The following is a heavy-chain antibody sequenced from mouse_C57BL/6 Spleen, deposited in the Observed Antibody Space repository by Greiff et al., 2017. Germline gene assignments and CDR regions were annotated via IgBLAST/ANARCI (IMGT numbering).Heavy chain of an antibody. CDR1: GFTFTDYY. Sequence: EVMLVESGGGLVQPGGSLSLSCAASGFTFTDYYMSWARQPPGKALEWLGFIRNKANGYTTEYSASVQGRFTISRDNSQSILYLQMNALRAEDSATYYCARYIKTGFDYWGQGTTLTVSS. CDR3: ARYIKTGFDY. J-gene: IGHJ2*01. D-gene: IGHD1-3*01. CDR2: IRNKANGYTT. V-gene: IGHV7-3*01.